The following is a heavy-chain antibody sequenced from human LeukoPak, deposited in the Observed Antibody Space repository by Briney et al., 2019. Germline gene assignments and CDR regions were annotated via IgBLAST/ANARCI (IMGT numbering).Heavy chain of an antibody. D-gene: IGHD3-22*01. J-gene: IGHJ4*02. Sequence: PGGSLRLSCAASGFTFSVYAMSWVRQAPGKGLEWVSSVSGSSSYIYYADSAKGRFTISRDNAKNSLYLQMDSLRGEDTAVYYCARDHDSVPYYGYWGQGTLVTVSS. V-gene: IGHV3-21*01. CDR1: GFTFSVYA. CDR3: ARDHDSVPYYGY. CDR2: VSGSSSYI.